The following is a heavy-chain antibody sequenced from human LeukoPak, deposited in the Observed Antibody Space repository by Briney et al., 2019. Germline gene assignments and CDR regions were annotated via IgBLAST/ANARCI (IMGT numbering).Heavy chain of an antibody. V-gene: IGHV3-23*01. D-gene: IGHD6-6*01. CDR2: ISGSGSGT. CDR3: AKDMGQQLVLPDAFDI. Sequence: GGSLRLSCAASGFTFRRYAMSWVREAPGKGLEWVSAISGSGSGTYYADSVKGRFTVSRDNSKNTLFLQMNSLRAEDTAVYYCAKDMGQQLVLPDAFDIWGQGTMVTVSS. J-gene: IGHJ3*02. CDR1: GFTFRRYA.